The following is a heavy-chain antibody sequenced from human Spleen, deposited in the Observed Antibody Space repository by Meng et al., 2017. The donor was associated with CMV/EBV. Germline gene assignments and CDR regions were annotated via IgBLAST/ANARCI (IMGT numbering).Heavy chain of an antibody. D-gene: IGHD1-26*01. J-gene: IGHJ4*02. V-gene: IGHV1-2*02. CDR2: INPNSGGT. CDR3: ARVASGSKTIASDY. CDR1: GYTLTGYY. Sequence: QGQLVQCGAEVKNAGASVKVSLQADGYTLTGYYMHWVRQAPGQGLGWMGWINPNSGGTNYAQKFQGRVTMTRDTSISTAYMELSRLRSDDTAVYYCARVASGSKTIASDYWGQGTLVTVSS.